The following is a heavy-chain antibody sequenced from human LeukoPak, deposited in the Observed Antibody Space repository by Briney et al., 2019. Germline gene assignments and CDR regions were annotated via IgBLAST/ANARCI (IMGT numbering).Heavy chain of an antibody. D-gene: IGHD4-17*01. CDR3: ARVSRGDLDY. CDR1: GGSISSGNW. Sequence: PSETLSLTCAVSGGSISSGNWWSWVRQPPGKGLEWIGEIYHSGSTNYNPSLTSRVTISVDNSKNQFSLSLSSVTAADTAVYYCARVSRGDLDYWGQGTLVTVSS. CDR2: IYHSGST. J-gene: IGHJ4*02. V-gene: IGHV4-4*02.